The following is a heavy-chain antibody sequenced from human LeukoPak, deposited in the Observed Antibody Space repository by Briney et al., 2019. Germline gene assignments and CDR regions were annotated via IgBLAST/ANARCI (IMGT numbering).Heavy chain of an antibody. V-gene: IGHV4-59*01. CDR2: TYDSGST. J-gene: IGHJ4*02. D-gene: IGHD6-6*01. CDR1: GGSISSYY. CDR3: ARARYSSSPFDY. Sequence: SETLSLTCTVSGGSISSYYWSWIRQPPRKGLEWIGYTYDSGSTNYKPSLKSRVTISVDTSKNQFSLKLSSVTAADTALYYCARARYSSSPFDYWGQGTLVTVSS.